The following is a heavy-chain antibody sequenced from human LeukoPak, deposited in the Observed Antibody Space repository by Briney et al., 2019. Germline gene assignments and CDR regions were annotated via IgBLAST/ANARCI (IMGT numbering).Heavy chain of an antibody. J-gene: IGHJ5*02. V-gene: IGHV1-18*04. Sequence: ASVKVSCKASGYTFTSYGISWERQAPGQGLEWMGWISAYNGNTNYAQKLQGRVTMTTDTSTSTAYMELRSLRSDDTAVYYCARDDSSYCSGGSCYPNWFDPWGQGTLVTVSS. D-gene: IGHD2-15*01. CDR3: ARDDSSYCSGGSCYPNWFDP. CDR1: GYTFTSYG. CDR2: ISAYNGNT.